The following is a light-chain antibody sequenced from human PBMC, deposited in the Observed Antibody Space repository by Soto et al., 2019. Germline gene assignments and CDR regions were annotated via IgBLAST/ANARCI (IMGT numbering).Light chain of an antibody. CDR3: SSYTSSSPVI. Sequence: QSALTQPASVSGSPGQSITISCTGTSSDIGNFNYVSWYLQHPGKAPKLMIYEVSNRPSGVSNRFSGSKSGNTASLTISVLQAEDEADYYCSSYTSSSPVIFGGGTKLTVL. CDR1: SSDIGNFNY. CDR2: EVS. V-gene: IGLV2-14*01. J-gene: IGLJ2*01.